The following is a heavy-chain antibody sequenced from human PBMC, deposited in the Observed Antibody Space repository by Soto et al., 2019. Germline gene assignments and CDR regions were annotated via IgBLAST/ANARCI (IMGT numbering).Heavy chain of an antibody. V-gene: IGHV4-34*01. D-gene: IGHD3-10*01. J-gene: IGHJ4*02. CDR1: GGSFSGYY. CDR2: INHSGST. CDR3: ARETYYYGSGNDY. Sequence: ASESLSLTCAVYGGSFSGYYWSWIRQPPGKGLEWIGEINHSGSTNYNPSLKSRVTISVDTSKNQFSLKLSSVTAADTAVYYCARETYYYGSGNDYWGQGTLVTLSS.